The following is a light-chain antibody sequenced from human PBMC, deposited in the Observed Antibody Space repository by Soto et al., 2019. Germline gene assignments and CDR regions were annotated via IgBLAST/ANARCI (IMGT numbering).Light chain of an antibody. J-gene: IGKJ5*01. CDR1: QSVSSY. V-gene: IGKV3-11*01. CDR2: DAS. CDR3: QQRSNWLSIT. Sequence: EIVLTQSPATLSLSPGERATLSCRASQSVSSYLAWYQQKPGQAPRLLIYDASNRATGIPARFSGSGSGTDFPLTISSLETEDFAVYYCQQRSNWLSITFGQGTRLEMK.